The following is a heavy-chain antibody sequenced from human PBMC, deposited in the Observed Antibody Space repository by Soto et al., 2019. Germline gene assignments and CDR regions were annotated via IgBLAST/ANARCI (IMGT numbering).Heavy chain of an antibody. V-gene: IGHV5-51*01. CDR2: IYPGDSDT. CDR3: AVRTVSGAFDI. J-gene: IGHJ3*02. CDR1: GYSFTSYC. D-gene: IGHD4-17*01. Sequence: PVVPLKISWKGSGYSFTSYCIGWVRQMPGKGLEWMGIIYPGDSDTRYSPSFQGQVTISADKSITTAYLQWSSLKASDTVMYYYAVRTVSGAFDIWGQGTMVTVSS.